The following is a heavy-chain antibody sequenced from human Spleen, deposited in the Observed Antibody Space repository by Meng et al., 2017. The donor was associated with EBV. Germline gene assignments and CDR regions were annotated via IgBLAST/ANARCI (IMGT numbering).Heavy chain of an antibody. CDR2: IYYSGTT. D-gene: IGHD5-12*01. J-gene: IGHJ4*02. Sequence: ELTEWGPGLLKPSADLALTCTVSGDSISANSSYWGWIRQAPGKGLQWIGSIYYSGTTYYSPSLKSRLTISIDTSKNQFSLKMNSVTAADTAVYYCARQVTEWQRFFDYWGQGALVTVSS. V-gene: IGHV4-39*01. CDR3: ARQVTEWQRFFDY. CDR1: GDSISANSSY.